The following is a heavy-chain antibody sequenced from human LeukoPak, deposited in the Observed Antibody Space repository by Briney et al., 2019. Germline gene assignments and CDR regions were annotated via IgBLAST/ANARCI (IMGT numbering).Heavy chain of an antibody. Sequence: SETLSLTCTVSGASISTGGFYWTWIRQPPGEGLEWFGYIYYTGSVDYNASLKSRLTISLDTSKNRFSLKLNSVTAADTAVYYCARDHSYYFGSQTSTLDVWGQGTAVTVSS. CDR2: IYYTGSV. J-gene: IGHJ6*02. CDR3: ARDHSYYFGSQTSTLDV. D-gene: IGHD3-10*01. CDR1: GASISTGGFY. V-gene: IGHV4-31*03.